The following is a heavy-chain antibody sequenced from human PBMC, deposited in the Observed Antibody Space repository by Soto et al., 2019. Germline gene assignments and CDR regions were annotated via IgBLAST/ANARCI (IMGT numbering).Heavy chain of an antibody. CDR1: GYTFASYW. CDR2: IYPGHSDT. D-gene: IGHD2-15*01. J-gene: IGHJ4*02. Sequence: GESLKISCKGSGYTFASYWIGWVRQMPGKGLEWMGIIYPGHSDTRYNPSFQGQATISADKSISTAYLQWSSLKASDTAMYYCERRQIGVGASSSSEFFDHWGQGTLATVSS. V-gene: IGHV5-51*01. CDR3: ERRQIGVGASSSSEFFDH.